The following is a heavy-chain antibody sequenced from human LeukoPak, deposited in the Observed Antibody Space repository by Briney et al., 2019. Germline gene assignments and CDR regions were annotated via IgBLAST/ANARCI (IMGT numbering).Heavy chain of an antibody. CDR3: ARALDILTGYYRFDY. V-gene: IGHV1-8*01. CDR2: MNPNSGNT. CDR1: GYTFTSYD. D-gene: IGHD3-9*01. J-gene: IGHJ4*02. Sequence: ASVKVSCKASGYTFTSYDISWVRQATGQGLEWMGWMNPNSGNTGYAQKFQGRVTMTRNTSISTAYMELSSLRSEDTAVYYCARALDILTGYYRFDYWGQGTLVTVSS.